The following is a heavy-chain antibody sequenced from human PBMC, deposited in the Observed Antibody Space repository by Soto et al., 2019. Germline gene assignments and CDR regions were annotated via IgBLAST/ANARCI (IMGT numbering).Heavy chain of an antibody. J-gene: IGHJ4*02. CDR2: VYYSGNT. CDR1: GGFINAYF. Sequence: PETLSLTCTVSGGFINAYFWTWIRQPPGKGLEWIGFVYYSGNTNYNPSLKSRVSISLHTSKNQFSLQLNSVTAADTAVYYCARGVDRQWADYWGQGTLVTVSS. V-gene: IGHV4-59*01. CDR3: ARGVDRQWADY. D-gene: IGHD6-19*01.